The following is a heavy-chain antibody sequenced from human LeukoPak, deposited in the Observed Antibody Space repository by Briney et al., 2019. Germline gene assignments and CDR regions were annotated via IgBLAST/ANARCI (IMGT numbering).Heavy chain of an antibody. CDR2: ISSGGATI. Sequence: GGSLRLSCAASGFTFSSYAMSWVRQAPGKGLEWVSSISSGGATIYYADSMRGRFTISRDNAKNSLYLQMNSLRAEDTAVYYCARVGVFSSSWLLYWGQGTLVTVSS. J-gene: IGHJ4*02. CDR1: GFTFSSYA. V-gene: IGHV3-48*03. D-gene: IGHD6-13*01. CDR3: ARVGVFSSSWLLY.